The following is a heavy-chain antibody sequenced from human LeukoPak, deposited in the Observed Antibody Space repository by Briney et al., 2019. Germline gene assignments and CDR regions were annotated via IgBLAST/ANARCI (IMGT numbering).Heavy chain of an antibody. V-gene: IGHV3-30-3*01. CDR2: ISYDGSNK. CDR1: GFTFSSYA. J-gene: IGHJ6*02. D-gene: IGHD3-9*01. CDR3: AREYFDWPRALFYYYGMDV. Sequence: PGGSLRLSCAASGFTFSSYAMHWVRRAPGKGLEWVAVISYDGSNKYYADSVKGRFTISRDNSKNTLYLQMNSLRAEDTAVYYCAREYFDWPRALFYYYGMDVWGQGTTVTVSS.